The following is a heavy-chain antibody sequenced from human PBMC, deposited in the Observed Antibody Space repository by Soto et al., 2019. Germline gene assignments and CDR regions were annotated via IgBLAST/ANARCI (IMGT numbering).Heavy chain of an antibody. D-gene: IGHD2-15*01. CDR1: GGSISSYY. CDR3: ARGHVVAAQH. J-gene: IGHJ4*02. V-gene: IGHV4-59*12. Sequence: PSETLSLTCTVSGGSISSYYWSWIRQPPGKGLEWIGYIYYSGSTYYNPSLKSRVTISVDRSKNQFSLKLSSVTAADTAVYYCARGHVVAAQHWGQGTLVTVSS. CDR2: IYYSGST.